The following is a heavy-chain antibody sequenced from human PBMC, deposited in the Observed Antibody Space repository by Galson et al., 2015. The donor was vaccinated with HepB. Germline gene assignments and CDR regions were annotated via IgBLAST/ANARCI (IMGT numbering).Heavy chain of an antibody. J-gene: IGHJ6*03. CDR1: GFAFNNYG. Sequence: SLRLSCAASGFAFNNYGMHWVRQAPGKGLEWVAVITYDGNNKYYVDSVKGRFTISRDNSKNTLYLQMNSLRTEDTAVYYCAKIHLPYYYYYYMDVWGKGTTVTVSS. V-gene: IGHV3-30*18. CDR3: AKIHLPYYYYYYMDV. CDR2: ITYDGNNK. D-gene: IGHD5-18*01.